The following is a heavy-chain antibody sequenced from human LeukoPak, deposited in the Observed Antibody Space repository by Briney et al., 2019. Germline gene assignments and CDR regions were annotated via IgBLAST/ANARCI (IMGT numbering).Heavy chain of an antibody. V-gene: IGHV4-59*08. CDR3: ARHGNGAFDI. Sequence: SETLSLTCTVSGGSISSYYWSWIRQPPGKGLEWIGFIYYSGSTNYSPSLKSRVTVSVDTSKNQFSLKLTSVTAADTAVYYCARHGNGAFDIWGQGTMVTVSS. CDR1: GGSISSYY. D-gene: IGHD1-1*01. CDR2: IYYSGST. J-gene: IGHJ3*02.